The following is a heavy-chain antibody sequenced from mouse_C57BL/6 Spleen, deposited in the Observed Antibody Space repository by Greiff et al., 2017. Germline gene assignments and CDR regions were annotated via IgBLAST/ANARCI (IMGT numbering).Heavy chain of an antibody. CDR3: TTSGNFAWFAY. D-gene: IGHD2-1*01. V-gene: IGHV14-4*01. J-gene: IGHJ3*01. CDR1: GFNIKDDY. CDR2: IDPENGDT. Sequence: DVQLQESGAELVRPGASVKLSCTASGFNIKDDYMHWVKQRPEQGLEWIGWIDPENGDTEYASKFQGKATITADTSSNTAYLQLSSLTSEDTAVYYCTTSGNFAWFAYWGQGTLVTVSA.